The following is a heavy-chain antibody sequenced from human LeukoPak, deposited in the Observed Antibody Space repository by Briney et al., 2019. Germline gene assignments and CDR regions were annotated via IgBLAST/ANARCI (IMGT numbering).Heavy chain of an antibody. CDR3: ARDPAAWDY. D-gene: IGHD6-13*01. Sequence: GGSLRLSCAVSGITLSNYGMSWVRQAPGKGLEWVANIKEDGSEEYYVDSVKGRFTISRDNTKSSLYLQMNSLRAEDTAVYYCARDPAAWDYWGQGTLVTVSS. V-gene: IGHV3-7*01. J-gene: IGHJ4*02. CDR1: GITLSNYG. CDR2: IKEDGSEE.